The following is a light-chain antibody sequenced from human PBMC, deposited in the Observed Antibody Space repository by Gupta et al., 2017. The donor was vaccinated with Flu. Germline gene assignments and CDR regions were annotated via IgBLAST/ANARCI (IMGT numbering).Light chain of an antibody. J-gene: IGKJ1*01. V-gene: IGKV1-17*01. CDR2: AAS. CDR1: QGIGKD. CDR3: LQHNSYPRT. Sequence: DIQMTQSPSSLSASVGDRVTITCRASQGIGKDLGWYQQKPGKAPKRLIYAASSLQSGVPSRFSGSGSGTEFTLTISSLQSEDCATYYCLQHNSYPRTFGQGTKVEIK.